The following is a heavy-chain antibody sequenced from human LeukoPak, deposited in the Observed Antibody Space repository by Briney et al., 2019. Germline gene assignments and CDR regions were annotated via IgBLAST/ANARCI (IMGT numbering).Heavy chain of an antibody. CDR1: GFTFSSYG. CDR2: IRYDGSNK. Sequence: QPGGSLRLSSAASGFTFSSYGMHWVRQAPGKGLEWVAFIRYDGSNKYYADSVKGRFTISRANSKNTLYLQMNSLRAEDTAVYYCAKELQTYDFWSGSVDYWGQGTLVTVSS. J-gene: IGHJ4*02. D-gene: IGHD3-3*01. V-gene: IGHV3-30*02. CDR3: AKELQTYDFWSGSVDY.